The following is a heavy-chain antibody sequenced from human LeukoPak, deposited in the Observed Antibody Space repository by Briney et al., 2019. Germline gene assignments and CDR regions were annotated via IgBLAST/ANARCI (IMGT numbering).Heavy chain of an antibody. CDR2: IGGSGDT. J-gene: IGHJ4*02. V-gene: IGHV3-23*01. CDR1: GFTFSRHA. Sequence: GGSLILSCAASGFTFSRHAMSWVRQAPGKGLEWVSAIGGSGDTYYADSVKGRFTISRDNSKSTLSLQMNSLRAEDTAVYYCTKDSSVPFGITDWGQGTLVTVSS. CDR3: TKDSSVPFGITD. D-gene: IGHD5/OR15-5a*01.